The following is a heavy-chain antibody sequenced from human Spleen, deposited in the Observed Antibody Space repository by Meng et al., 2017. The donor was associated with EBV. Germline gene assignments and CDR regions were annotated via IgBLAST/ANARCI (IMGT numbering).Heavy chain of an antibody. J-gene: IGHJ4*02. CDR3: ARDQGAFYDSSGWSFNY. Sequence: QVQLQEWGPGLVKPSQTLSLTCAVSGGSISSDDYYWSWIRQPPGKGLEWIGYIHYSGRTYHNPSLKSRVTISVDTSKNQFSLKLGSVTAADTAVYYCARDQGAFYDSSGWSFNYWGQGTLVTVS. D-gene: IGHD3-22*01. CDR1: GGSISSDDYY. V-gene: IGHV4-30-4*01. CDR2: IHYSGRT.